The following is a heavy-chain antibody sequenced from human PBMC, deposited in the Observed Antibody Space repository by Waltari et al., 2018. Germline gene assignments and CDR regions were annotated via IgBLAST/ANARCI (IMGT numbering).Heavy chain of an antibody. D-gene: IGHD3-3*01. CDR1: GFTFSGSA. V-gene: IGHV3-73*02. CDR3: TRHGSRFLEWSFDY. Sequence: EVQLVESGGGLVQPGGSLKLSCAASGFTFSGSAMHWVRQASGKGLEWVGRIRSKANSYATAYAASVKGRFTISRDDSKNTAYLQMNSLKTEDTAVYYCTRHGSRFLEWSFDYWGQGTLVTVSS. CDR2: IRSKANSYAT. J-gene: IGHJ4*02.